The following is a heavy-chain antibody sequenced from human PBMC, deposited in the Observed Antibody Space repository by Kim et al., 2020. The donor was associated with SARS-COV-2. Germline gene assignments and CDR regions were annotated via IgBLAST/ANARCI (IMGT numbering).Heavy chain of an antibody. CDR3: ARGKGYYYGSGSYYNGDAFDI. V-gene: IGHV4-31*03. D-gene: IGHD3-10*01. Sequence: SETLSLTCTVSGGSISSGGYYWSWIRQHPGKGLEWIGYIYYSGSTYYNPSLKSRVTISVDTSKNQFSLKLSSVTAADTAVYYCARGKGYYYGSGSYYNGDAFDIWGQGTMVTVSS. CDR2: IYYSGST. J-gene: IGHJ3*02. CDR1: GGSISSGGYY.